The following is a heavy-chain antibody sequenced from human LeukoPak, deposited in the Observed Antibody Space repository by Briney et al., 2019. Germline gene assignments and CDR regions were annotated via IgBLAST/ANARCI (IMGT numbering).Heavy chain of an antibody. Sequence: TGGSLRLSCAASGFTFDDYAMHWVRHSPGKGLEWVSGISWNSGSIGYADSVKGRFTISRDNAKNSLYLQMNSLRAEDMALYYCAKDMNSRSPASGAFDIWGQGTMVTVSS. CDR2: ISWNSGSI. D-gene: IGHD6-13*01. CDR3: AKDMNSRSPASGAFDI. CDR1: GFTFDDYA. V-gene: IGHV3-9*03. J-gene: IGHJ3*02.